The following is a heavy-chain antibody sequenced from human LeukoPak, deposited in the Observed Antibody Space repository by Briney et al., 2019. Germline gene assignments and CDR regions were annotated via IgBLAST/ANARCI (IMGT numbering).Heavy chain of an antibody. CDR3: ARGYCSGGSCYQKPYWYFNL. CDR2: IYTSGST. D-gene: IGHD2-15*01. J-gene: IGHJ2*01. CDR1: GGSISSYY. Sequence: SETLSLTCTVSGGSISSYYWSWIRQPAGKGLEWIGRIYTSGSTNYNPSLKSRVTMSVDTSKNQFSLKLSSVTAADTAVYYCARGYCSGGSCYQKPYWYFNLWGRGTLVTVSS. V-gene: IGHV4-4*07.